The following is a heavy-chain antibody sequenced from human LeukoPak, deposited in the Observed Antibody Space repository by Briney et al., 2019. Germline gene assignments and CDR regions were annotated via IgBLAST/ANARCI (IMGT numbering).Heavy chain of an antibody. CDR1: GASISSNNW. CDR3: ARHNPLGNWFDP. Sequence: SETLSLTCAVSGASISSNNWWWSWVRQPPGKGLEWIGEIYHSGSTNYNPSLKSRVTMSVGKSKNQFSLKLSSVTAADTAVYYCARHNPLGNWFDPWGQGTLVTVSS. D-gene: IGHD1-14*01. V-gene: IGHV4-4*02. CDR2: IYHSGST. J-gene: IGHJ5*02.